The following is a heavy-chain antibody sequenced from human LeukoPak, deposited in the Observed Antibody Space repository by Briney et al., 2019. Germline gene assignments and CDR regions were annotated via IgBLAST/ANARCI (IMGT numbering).Heavy chain of an antibody. J-gene: IGHJ4*02. Sequence: PGGSLRLSCAASGFAFSSYWMHWVRQAPGEGLVWVSRINSDGITTSYADSVKGRFTISRDNAKNTLYLQMNSLRAEDTAAYFCARDGSLPDYWGQGTLVTVSS. CDR3: ARDGSLPDY. CDR2: INSDGITT. CDR1: GFAFSSYW. V-gene: IGHV3-74*01.